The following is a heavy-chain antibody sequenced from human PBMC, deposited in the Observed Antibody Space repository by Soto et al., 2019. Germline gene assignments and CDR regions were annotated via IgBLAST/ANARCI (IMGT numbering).Heavy chain of an antibody. Sequence: SETLSLTCTVSGGSISSGDYYWSWIRQPPGKGLEWIGYIYYSGSTYYNPSLKSRVTISVDTSKNQFSLKLNSMTAADTAVYYCARGRKQLVVAYYDYYGMDVWGQGPTVTVSS. V-gene: IGHV4-30-4*01. D-gene: IGHD6-13*01. CDR2: IYYSGST. CDR1: GGSISSGDYY. CDR3: ARGRKQLVVAYYDYYGMDV. J-gene: IGHJ6*02.